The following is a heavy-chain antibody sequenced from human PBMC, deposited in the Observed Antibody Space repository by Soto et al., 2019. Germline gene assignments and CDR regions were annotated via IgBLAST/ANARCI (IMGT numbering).Heavy chain of an antibody. CDR2: ISHDGTNK. V-gene: IGHV3-30*18. CDR1: GFTFNSYG. Sequence: QVQLVESGGGVVQPGRSLRLSCAASGFTFNSYGMHWVRQAPGKGLEWVASISHDGTNKYYVDSVKGRFTISRDNSKSTLYLQMNSLRAEDTAVYYCAKTPWEKYYSSWFDCWGQGTLVTVYS. J-gene: IGHJ4*02. CDR3: AKTPWEKYYSSWFDC. D-gene: IGHD1-26*01.